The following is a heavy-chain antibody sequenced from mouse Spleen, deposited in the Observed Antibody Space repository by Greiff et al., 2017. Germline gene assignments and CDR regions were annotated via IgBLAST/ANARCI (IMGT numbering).Heavy chain of an antibody. V-gene: IGHV1-14*01. D-gene: IGHD1-1*01. J-gene: IGHJ2*01. CDR1: GYTFTSYV. CDR2: INPYNDGT. CDR3: ASPHYYGSSYGWFAY. Sequence: VQLQQSGPELVKPGASVKMSCKASGYTFTSYVMHWVKQKPGQGLEWIGYINPYNDGTKYNEKFKGKATLTSDKSSSTAYMELSSLTSEDSAVYYCASPHYYGSSYGWFAYWGQGTTLTVSS.